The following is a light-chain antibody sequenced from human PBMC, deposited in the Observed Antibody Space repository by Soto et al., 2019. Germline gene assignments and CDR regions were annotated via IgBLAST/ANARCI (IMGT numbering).Light chain of an antibody. CDR1: QSVSSSY. J-gene: IGKJ2*01. CDR3: QPYGSSPIYT. Sequence: EIVLTQSPGTLSLSPGERATLSCRASQSVSSSYLAWYQQKPGQAPRLLIYGASSRATGIPDRFSGSGSGTDFTLTISRLETEDFAVYYCQPYGSSPIYTFGQGTKLESK. CDR2: GAS. V-gene: IGKV3-20*01.